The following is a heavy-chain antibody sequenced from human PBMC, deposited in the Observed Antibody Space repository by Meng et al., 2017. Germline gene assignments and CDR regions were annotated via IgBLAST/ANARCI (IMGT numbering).Heavy chain of an antibody. D-gene: IGHD6-13*01. CDR3: ARDEDISAAGKLFGDY. Sequence: VRLVQSGVWEKRPGAPGKVPCNASGYTFPDYWLHWVRRAPGQGLEWMGRINPKSGDTHYAQRFQGRVTMTGDTSISTAYMELSGLRSDDTAMYYCARDEDISAAGKLFGDYWGQGTLVTVSS. CDR1: GYTFPDYW. J-gene: IGHJ4*02. V-gene: IGHV1-2*06. CDR2: INPKSGDT.